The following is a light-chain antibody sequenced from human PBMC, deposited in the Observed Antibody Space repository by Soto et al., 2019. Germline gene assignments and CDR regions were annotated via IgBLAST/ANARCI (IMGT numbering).Light chain of an antibody. CDR3: QQYYSTPWT. Sequence: DIVMTQSPDSLAVSLGERATINCKSSQSVLYSSNNKNYLAWYQQRPGQPPKLLIYWASTRESGVPDRFSGSGSGTDFTLTISILQAEDVAVYDCQQYYSTPWTFGQGTKVEIK. CDR2: WAS. J-gene: IGKJ1*01. V-gene: IGKV4-1*01. CDR1: QSVLYSSNNKNY.